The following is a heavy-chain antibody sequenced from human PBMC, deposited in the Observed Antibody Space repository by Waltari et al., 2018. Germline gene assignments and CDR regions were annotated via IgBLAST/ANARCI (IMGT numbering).Heavy chain of an antibody. Sequence: QVQLVQSGAEVKKPGSSVKVSCKASGGTFSSYAISWVRQAPGQGLEWMGGIIPSFGTANYAQKFQGRVTITADESTSTAYMELSSLRSEDTAVYYCAREINPHGDQRGYFDYWGQGTLVTVSS. CDR2: IIPSFGTA. CDR1: GGTFSSYA. V-gene: IGHV1-69*01. J-gene: IGHJ4*02. CDR3: AREINPHGDQRGYFDY. D-gene: IGHD4-17*01.